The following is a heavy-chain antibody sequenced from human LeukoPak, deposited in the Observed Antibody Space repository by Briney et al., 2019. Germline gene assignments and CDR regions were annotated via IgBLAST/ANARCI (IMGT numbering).Heavy chain of an antibody. V-gene: IGHV4-34*01. D-gene: IGHD6-6*01. CDR1: GGSSSDYY. Sequence: PSETLSLTCAVYGGSSSDYYWNWIRQPPGKGLEWIGEINHSGSTNYNPSLKTRVTISVDTSKNQFSLKLNSVTAADTAVYFCAKTPTALVRGGYYFDSWGQGTLVTVSS. CDR3: AKTPTALVRGGYYFDS. CDR2: INHSGST. J-gene: IGHJ4*02.